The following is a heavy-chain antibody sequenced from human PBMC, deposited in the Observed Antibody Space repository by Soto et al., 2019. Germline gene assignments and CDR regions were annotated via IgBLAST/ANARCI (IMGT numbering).Heavy chain of an antibody. J-gene: IGHJ6*02. CDR3: ARALDTAIAYGMDV. CDR1: VGTFSSYA. D-gene: IGHD5-18*01. V-gene: IGHV1-69*13. Sequence: SVKVSCKASVGTFSSYAISWVRQAPGQGLEWMGGIIPIFGTANYAQKFQGRVTITADESTSTAYMELSSLRSEDTAVYYCARALDTAIAYGMDVWGQGTTVTVSS. CDR2: IIPIFGTA.